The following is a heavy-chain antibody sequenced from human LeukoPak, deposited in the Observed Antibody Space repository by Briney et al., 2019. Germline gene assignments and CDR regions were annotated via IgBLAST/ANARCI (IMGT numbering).Heavy chain of an antibody. CDR1: GGSISSGDYY. Sequence: SETLSLTCTVSGGSISSGDYYWSWIRQPPGKGLEWIGYIYYSGSTYYNPSLKSRVTISVDTSKNQFSLKLSSVTAADTAVHYCAREGAVATINDYYYYYGMDVWGQGTTVTVSS. D-gene: IGHD5-12*01. CDR3: AREGAVATINDYYYYYGMDV. J-gene: IGHJ6*02. V-gene: IGHV4-30-4*01. CDR2: IYYSGST.